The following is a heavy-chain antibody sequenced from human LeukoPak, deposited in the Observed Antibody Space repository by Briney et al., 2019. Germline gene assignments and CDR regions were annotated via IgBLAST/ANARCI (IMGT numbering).Heavy chain of an antibody. D-gene: IGHD3-22*01. CDR2: ISYDGSNK. CDR1: GFTFSSYG. CDR3: ARASIYYDTRVPFDY. Sequence: GRSLRLSCAASGFTFSSYGMHWVRQTPGKGLEWVTVISYDGSNKYYADSVKGRFTISRDNSENTLYLQMNSLRPDDTAVYYCARASIYYDTRVPFDYWGQGTLVTVSS. J-gene: IGHJ4*02. V-gene: IGHV3-30*03.